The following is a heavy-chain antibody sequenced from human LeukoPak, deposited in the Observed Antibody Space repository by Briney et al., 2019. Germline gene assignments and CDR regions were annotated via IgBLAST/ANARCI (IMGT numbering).Heavy chain of an antibody. J-gene: IGHJ4*02. Sequence: GGSLRLSCAASGFIFSNYAISWVRQAPGKGLEWVSYISSSGSTIYYADSVKGRFTISRDNAKNSLYLQMNSLRAEDTAVYYCARYRRRVDSIADLGYWGQGTLVTVSS. CDR2: ISSSGSTI. CDR3: ARYRRRVDSIADLGY. V-gene: IGHV3-11*04. D-gene: IGHD1-14*01. CDR1: GFIFSNYA.